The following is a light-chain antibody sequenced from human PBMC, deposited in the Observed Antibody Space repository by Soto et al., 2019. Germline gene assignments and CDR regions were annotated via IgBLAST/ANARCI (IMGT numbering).Light chain of an antibody. CDR2: YDS. V-gene: IGLV3-21*04. CDR3: QVWDIMTDNYV. CDR1: NIGDKR. J-gene: IGLJ1*01. Sequence: ELTQPPSVSVAPEKTATITCGGDNIGDKRVHWYRQKPGQAPVLLISYDSDRPSGIPERFSGSNSGNTATLTISRVEAGDEADYYCQVWDIMTDNYVFGGGTKVTVL.